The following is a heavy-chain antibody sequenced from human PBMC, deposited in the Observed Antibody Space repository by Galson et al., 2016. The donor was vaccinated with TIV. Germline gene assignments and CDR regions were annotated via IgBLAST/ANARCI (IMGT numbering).Heavy chain of an antibody. CDR3: AGRNSGSYYRKYYYGLDV. J-gene: IGHJ6*02. CDR1: GDSVSSTLAS. D-gene: IGHD3-10*01. CDR2: TSYRSNWYN. Sequence: CAISGDSVSSTLASWNWIRQSPSRGLEWLGRTSYRSNWYNDYATSVKSRITISPDTSKNEVSLHLKSVTPEDTAVYYCAGRNSGSYYRKYYYGLDVWGQGTTVTVSS. V-gene: IGHV6-1*01.